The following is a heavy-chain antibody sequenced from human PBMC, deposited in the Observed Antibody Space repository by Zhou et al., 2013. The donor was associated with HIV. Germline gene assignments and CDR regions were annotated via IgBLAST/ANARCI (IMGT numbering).Heavy chain of an antibody. CDR3: ARGWLQFSYLTF. CDR2: INPNSGDT. D-gene: IGHD5-12*01. J-gene: IGHJ4*02. Sequence: QVQLVQSGAEVKKPGASVKVSCKASGYAFTGYYIHWVRQALGQGLEWMGWINPNSGDTNFAQKFQGRVTLTRDTSINIVYMELSGLTSDDTAVYYCARGWLQFSYLTFWGQGTLVTVSS. CDR1: GYAFTGYY. V-gene: IGHV1-2*02.